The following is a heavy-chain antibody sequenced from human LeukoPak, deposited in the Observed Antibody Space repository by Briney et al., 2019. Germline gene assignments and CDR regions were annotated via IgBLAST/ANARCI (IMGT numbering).Heavy chain of an antibody. J-gene: IGHJ4*02. V-gene: IGHV3-23*01. CDR1: GFTVYNYA. CDR3: AKDLRRYCTNGICYDRKGGADY. CDR2: ISASGGST. Sequence: GGSLRLSCVASGFTVYNYAMSWVRQAPGKGLEWVSGISASGGSTYFADSVKGRFTISRDKSKNTLYLQMNSLRAEDTAVYYCAKDLRRYCTNGICYDRKGGADYWGQGTLVTVSS. D-gene: IGHD2-8*01.